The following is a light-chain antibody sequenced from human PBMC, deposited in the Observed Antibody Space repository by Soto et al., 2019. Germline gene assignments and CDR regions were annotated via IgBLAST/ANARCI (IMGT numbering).Light chain of an antibody. J-gene: IGKJ5*01. Sequence: EIVLTQAPGTLSAPLGENATLSRRARPSVSIHLAWYQQKPGQAPRLLIYDTSTRATGIPARFSGSGSGTEFTLTISSLQSEDFAVYYCQQYSNWPPITFGQGTRLEIK. CDR2: DTS. V-gene: IGKV3-15*01. CDR3: QQYSNWPPIT. CDR1: PSVSIH.